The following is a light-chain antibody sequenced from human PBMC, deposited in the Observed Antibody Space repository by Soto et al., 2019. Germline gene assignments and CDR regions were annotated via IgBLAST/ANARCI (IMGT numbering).Light chain of an antibody. CDR2: GAS. Sequence: EIVLTQSPGTLSLSPGERATLSCRASQTVSSNQLAWYQQKPGQTPRLLIYGASRRATGIPDRISGSGSGKDFTLTISRLEPEDFAVYYCEQYGSSPYTFGPGTKVDIK. CDR1: QTVSSNQ. V-gene: IGKV3-20*01. CDR3: EQYGSSPYT. J-gene: IGKJ3*01.